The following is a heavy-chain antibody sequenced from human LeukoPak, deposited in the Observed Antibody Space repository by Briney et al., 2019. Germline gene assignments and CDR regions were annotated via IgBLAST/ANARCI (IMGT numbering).Heavy chain of an antibody. CDR2: ISSSSSYT. V-gene: IGHV3-11*05. Sequence: GGSLRFSCAASGFTFSDYYMSWIRQDPGKGLEWVSYISSSSSYTNYADSVKGRFTISRDNAKNSLYLQMNSLRAEDTAVYYCARVKEYYYDSSGGYGMDVWGQGTTVTVSS. D-gene: IGHD3-22*01. CDR1: GFTFSDYY. J-gene: IGHJ6*02. CDR3: ARVKEYYYDSSGGYGMDV.